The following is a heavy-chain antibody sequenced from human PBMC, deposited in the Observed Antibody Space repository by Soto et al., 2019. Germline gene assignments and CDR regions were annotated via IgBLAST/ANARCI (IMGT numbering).Heavy chain of an antibody. CDR3: ARLNYDIFTGYPGGYNWFDP. CDR1: GYSFTSYW. Sequence: PGESLKISYKGSGYSFTSYWIGWVRQMPGKGLEWMGIIYPGDSDTRYSPSFQGQVTISDDKSISTAYLQWSSLKASETAMYYCARLNYDIFTGYPGGYNWFDPWGQGTLVTVSS. V-gene: IGHV5-51*01. D-gene: IGHD3-9*01. J-gene: IGHJ5*02. CDR2: IYPGDSDT.